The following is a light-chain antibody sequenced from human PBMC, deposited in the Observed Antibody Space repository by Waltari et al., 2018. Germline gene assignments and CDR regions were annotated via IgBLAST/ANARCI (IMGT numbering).Light chain of an antibody. CDR2: AAS. V-gene: IGKV3-15*01. CDR3: QQYNEWPYT. CDR1: QSVSNN. J-gene: IGKJ2*01. Sequence: ETVMIQSPATLPVSPGERATPSCRASQSVSNNVAWFQQTLGQAPRLLIYAASSRSTNIPGRFGGSGSGTDFTLTISSLQAEDFAVYYCQQYNEWPYTFGQGTVLEI.